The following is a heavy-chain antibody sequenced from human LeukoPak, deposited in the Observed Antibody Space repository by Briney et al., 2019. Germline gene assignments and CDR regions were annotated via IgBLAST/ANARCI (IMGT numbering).Heavy chain of an antibody. V-gene: IGHV4-34*01. Sequence: SETLSLTCAVYGGSFSGYYWSWIRQPPGKGLEWIGGINHSGSTNYNPSLKSRVTISVDTSKNQFSLKLSSVTAADTAVYYCARGRGYDSSGYESDYWGQGTLVTVSS. J-gene: IGHJ4*02. D-gene: IGHD3-22*01. CDR3: ARGRGYDSSGYESDY. CDR2: INHSGST. CDR1: GGSFSGYY.